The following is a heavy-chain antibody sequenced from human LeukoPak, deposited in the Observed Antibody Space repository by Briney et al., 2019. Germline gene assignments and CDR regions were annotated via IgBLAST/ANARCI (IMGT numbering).Heavy chain of an antibody. V-gene: IGHV4-30-4*01. Sequence: SETLSLTCTVSGVSISSGDYYWSWIRQPPGKGLEWIGYIYYSGSTYYNPSLKSRVTISVDTSKNQFSLKLSSVTAADTAVYYCARENGYDVLDYWGQGTLVTVSS. CDR1: GVSISSGDYY. CDR3: ARENGYDVLDY. D-gene: IGHD5-18*01. J-gene: IGHJ4*02. CDR2: IYYSGST.